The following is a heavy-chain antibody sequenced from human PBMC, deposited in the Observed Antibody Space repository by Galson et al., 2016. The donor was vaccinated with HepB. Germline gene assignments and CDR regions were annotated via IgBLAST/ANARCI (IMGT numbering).Heavy chain of an antibody. V-gene: IGHV3-48*03. Sequence: SLRLSCAASGFTFSRYEMNWVRQAPGKGLERVSYISSSGTTIHYADSVKGRFTISRDNAKNSLYLQMNSLRAEDTAVYYCAREPVRLDDLLTGPPKNPDYWGQGTLVTVSS. D-gene: IGHD3-9*01. J-gene: IGHJ4*02. CDR3: AREPVRLDDLLTGPPKNPDY. CDR2: ISSSGTTI. CDR1: GFTFSRYE.